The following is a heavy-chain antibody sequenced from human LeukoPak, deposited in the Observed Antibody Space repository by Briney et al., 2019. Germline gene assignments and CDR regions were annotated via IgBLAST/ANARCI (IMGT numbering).Heavy chain of an antibody. Sequence: ASVKVSCEASGYTFISYGITWVRQAPGQGLEWMGWISGHNGNTNYAQKVQGRVTMTTDTFANTAYMEVRSLKSDDTAVYYCARDGITPDAFDIWGQGTMVTVSS. J-gene: IGHJ3*02. D-gene: IGHD3-10*01. CDR1: GYTFISYG. V-gene: IGHV1-18*01. CDR3: ARDGITPDAFDI. CDR2: ISGHNGNT.